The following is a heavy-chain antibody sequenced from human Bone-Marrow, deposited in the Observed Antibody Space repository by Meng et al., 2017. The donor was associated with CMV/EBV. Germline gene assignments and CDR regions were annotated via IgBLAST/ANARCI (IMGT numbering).Heavy chain of an antibody. V-gene: IGHV1-69*10. D-gene: IGHD5-18*01. J-gene: IGHJ5*02. CDR3: GGSSYSYGPRYTWFDP. CDR2: IIPILGIA. CDR1: GGTFSSYA. Sequence: SVKVSCKASGGTFSSYAISWVRQAPGQGLEWMGGIIPILGIANYAQKFQGRVTITADKSTSTAYMELSSLRSEDTAVYYCGGSSYSYGPRYTWFDPWGQGTLVNFAS.